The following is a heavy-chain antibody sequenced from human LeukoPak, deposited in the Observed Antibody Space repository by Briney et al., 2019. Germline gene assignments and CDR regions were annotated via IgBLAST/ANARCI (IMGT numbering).Heavy chain of an antibody. CDR3: ARGIDY. V-gene: IGHV3-30*04. J-gene: IGHJ4*02. CDR1: GFTFSSYA. CDR2: ISYDGSNK. Sequence: GGSLRLSCAASGFTFSSYAMHWVRQAPGKGLEWVAVISYDGSNKYYADSVKGRFTISRDNSKNTLYLQMNSLRAEDTAVYYCARGIDYWGQGTLVTVSS.